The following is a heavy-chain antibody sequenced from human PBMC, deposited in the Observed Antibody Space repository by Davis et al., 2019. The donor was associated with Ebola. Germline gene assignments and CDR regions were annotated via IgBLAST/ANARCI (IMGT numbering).Heavy chain of an antibody. CDR3: SSSRAGPDY. D-gene: IGHD6-6*01. J-gene: IGHJ4*02. Sequence: GGSLRLSCAASGFTFSSYSMNWVRQAPGKGLEWVSSISSSSSYIYYADSVKGRFTISRDDSKNTAYLQMNSLKTEDTAVYYCSSSRAGPDYWGQGTLVTVSS. V-gene: IGHV3-21*04. CDR1: GFTFSSYS. CDR2: ISSSSSYI.